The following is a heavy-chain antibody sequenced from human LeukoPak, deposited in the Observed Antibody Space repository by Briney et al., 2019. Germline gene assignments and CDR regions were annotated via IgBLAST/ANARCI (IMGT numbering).Heavy chain of an antibody. J-gene: IGHJ4*02. CDR2: IYHSGST. CDR1: GGSISSSNW. D-gene: IGHD5-12*01. CDR3: ARGYSGYDLFIDY. Sequence: SETLSLTCAVSGGSISSSNWWSWVRQPPGKGLEWIGEIYHSGSTNYNPSLKSRVTISVDKSKNQFSLKLSSVTAADTAVYYCARGYSGYDLFIDYWGQGTLVTVSS. V-gene: IGHV4-4*02.